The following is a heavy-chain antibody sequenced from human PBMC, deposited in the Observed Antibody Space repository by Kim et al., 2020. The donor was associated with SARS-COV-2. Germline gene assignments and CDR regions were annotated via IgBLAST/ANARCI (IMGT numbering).Heavy chain of an antibody. CDR3: ARLSPYDSSGYRPFDP. D-gene: IGHD3-22*01. V-gene: IGHV4-59*13. CDR1: GGSISSYY. Sequence: SETLSLTCTVSGGSISSYYWSWIRQPPGKGLEWIGYIYYSGSTNYNPSLKSRVTISVDTSKNQFSLKLSSVTAADTAVYYCARLSPYDSSGYRPFDPWGQGTLVTVSS. J-gene: IGHJ5*02. CDR2: IYYSGST.